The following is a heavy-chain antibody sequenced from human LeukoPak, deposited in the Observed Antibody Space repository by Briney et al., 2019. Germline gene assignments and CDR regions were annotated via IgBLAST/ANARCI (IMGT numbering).Heavy chain of an antibody. V-gene: IGHV3-33*01. J-gene: IGHJ4*02. Sequence: GRSLRLSCAASGFTFSSYGMHWVRQAPGKGLEWVAVIWYDGSNKYYADSVKGRFTISRDNAKNSLYLQMNSLRAEDTAVYYCARDLIADWGQGTLVTVSS. CDR3: ARDLIAD. CDR1: GFTFSSYG. D-gene: IGHD3-16*02. CDR2: IWYDGSNK.